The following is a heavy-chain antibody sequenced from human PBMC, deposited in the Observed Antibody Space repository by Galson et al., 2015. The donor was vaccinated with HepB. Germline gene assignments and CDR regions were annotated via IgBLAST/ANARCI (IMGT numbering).Heavy chain of an antibody. D-gene: IGHD3-22*01. V-gene: IGHV4-34*01. CDR2: INHSGST. J-gene: IGHJ4*02. CDR1: GESFSGFY. CDR3: ARHTYFYDSRGYYATHYFDY. Sequence: SETLSLTCAVYGESFSGFYWSWIRQPPGKGLAWIGEINHSGSTNYNPSLKSRVTISVDTSKNQFSLKLSSVTAADTAVYFCARHTYFYDSRGYYATHYFDYWGQGTLVTVSS.